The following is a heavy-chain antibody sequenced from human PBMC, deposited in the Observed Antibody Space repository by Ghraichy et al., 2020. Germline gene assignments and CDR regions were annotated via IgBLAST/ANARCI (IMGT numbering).Heavy chain of an antibody. D-gene: IGHD3-22*01. Sequence: LSLTCAASGFTFSSYSMNWVRQAPGKGLEWVSSISSSSSYIYYADSVKGRFTISRDNAKNSLYLQMNSLRAEDTAVYYCARDRYYDSGYGMDVWGQGTTVTVSS. CDR3: ARDRYYDSGYGMDV. CDR2: ISSSSSYI. V-gene: IGHV3-21*01. J-gene: IGHJ6*02. CDR1: GFTFSSYS.